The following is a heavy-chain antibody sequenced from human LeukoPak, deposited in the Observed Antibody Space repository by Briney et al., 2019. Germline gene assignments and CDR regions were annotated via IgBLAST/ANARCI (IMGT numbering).Heavy chain of an antibody. J-gene: IGHJ4*02. V-gene: IGHV4-59*08. CDR3: AGHHPRNTVDF. CDR2: IHYSGTI. D-gene: IGHD2/OR15-2a*01. CDR1: GGSISNYY. Sequence: SETLSLTCTVSGGSISNYYWSWIRQPPGKGLEWIGYIHYSGTINYNPSLKSRVTISLDTSKNQFSLKLSSATAADTAVYYCAGHHPRNTVDFWGQGTLVTVSS.